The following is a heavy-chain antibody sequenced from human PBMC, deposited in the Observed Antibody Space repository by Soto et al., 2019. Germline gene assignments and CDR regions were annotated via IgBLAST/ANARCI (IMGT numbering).Heavy chain of an antibody. CDR3: ARDQRPIAVARKFDY. CDR1: GFTFSSYG. D-gene: IGHD6-19*01. V-gene: IGHV3-33*01. J-gene: IGHJ4*02. CDR2: IWYDGSNK. Sequence: QVQLVESGGGVVQPGRSLRLSCAASGFTFSSYGMHWVRQAPGKGLEWVAVIWYDGSNKYYADSVKGRFTISRDNSKNTLYLQMNSLRAEDTAVYYCARDQRPIAVARKFDYWGQGTLVTVSS.